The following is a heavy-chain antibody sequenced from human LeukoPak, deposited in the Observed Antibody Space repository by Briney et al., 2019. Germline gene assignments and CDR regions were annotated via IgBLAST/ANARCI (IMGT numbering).Heavy chain of an antibody. V-gene: IGHV6-1*01. Sequence: SQSLSLTCAISGDSVSSNSAAWNWFRQSPSRGLEWLGRTYYRSKWYNDYAVSVKSRITINPDTSKNQFSLQLSSVTPEDTAVYYCVRETYAFDIWGQGTMVTVSS. CDR2: TYYRSKWYN. CDR3: VRETYAFDI. J-gene: IGHJ3*02. CDR1: GDSVSSNSAA.